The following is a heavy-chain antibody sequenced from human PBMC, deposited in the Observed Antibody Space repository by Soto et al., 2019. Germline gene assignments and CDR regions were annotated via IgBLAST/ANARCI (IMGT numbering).Heavy chain of an antibody. Sequence: ASVKVSCKASGFTFINYYMHWVRQAPGQGLEWMGVINPSGDSTNYAQKFQGRVTMTRDTSTSTVYMDLSSLRSEDTAVYYCACDKSRQTRWWHASWGQGTLVPVSS. J-gene: IGHJ5*02. CDR3: ACDKSRQTRWWHAS. V-gene: IGHV1-46*01. CDR1: GFTFINYY. CDR2: INPSGDST. D-gene: IGHD2-15*01.